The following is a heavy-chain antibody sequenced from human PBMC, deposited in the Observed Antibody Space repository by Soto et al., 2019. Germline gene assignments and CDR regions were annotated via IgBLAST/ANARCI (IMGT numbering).Heavy chain of an antibody. CDR2: ISWNSGSI. CDR1: GFTFDDYA. Sequence: EVQLVESGGGLVQPGRSLRLSCAASGFTFDDYAMHWVRQAPGKGLEWVSGISWNSGSIGYADSVKGRFTISRDNAKNSLYLQMSSLRAEDTALYYCAKALLPTVTVNDAFDIWGQGTMVTVSS. D-gene: IGHD4-17*01. J-gene: IGHJ3*02. CDR3: AKALLPTVTVNDAFDI. V-gene: IGHV3-9*01.